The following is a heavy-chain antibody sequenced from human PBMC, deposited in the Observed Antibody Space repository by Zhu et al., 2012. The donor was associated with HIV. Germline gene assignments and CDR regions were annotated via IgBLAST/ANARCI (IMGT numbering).Heavy chain of an antibody. J-gene: IGHJ4*02. CDR1: GYSISSGYY. Sequence: QVQLQESGPGLVKPSETLSLTCAVSGYSISSGYYWGWIRQPPGKGLEWIGRIYYSGSTYYNPSLKSRVTISVDTSKNHFSLKLSSVTATDTAVYYCARALEPVAGAYYFDYWAREPWSPSPQ. V-gene: IGHV4-38-2*01. CDR2: IYYSGST. CDR3: ARALEPVAGAYYFDY. D-gene: IGHD6-19*01.